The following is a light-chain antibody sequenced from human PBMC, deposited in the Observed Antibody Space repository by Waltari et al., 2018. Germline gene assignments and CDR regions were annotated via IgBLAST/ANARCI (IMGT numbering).Light chain of an antibody. Sequence: QSVLTQPPSASGTPGQRITVSCSGSRSNLGSNTVNWYQQLPGTAPKLLIYKNNRRPAGVPDGCSVSKSGTSASLAISGLQSEDEAEYFCATWDNGLNGVVFGGGSKVTVL. V-gene: IGLV1-44*01. J-gene: IGLJ2*01. CDR3: ATWDNGLNGVV. CDR1: RSNLGSNT. CDR2: KNN.